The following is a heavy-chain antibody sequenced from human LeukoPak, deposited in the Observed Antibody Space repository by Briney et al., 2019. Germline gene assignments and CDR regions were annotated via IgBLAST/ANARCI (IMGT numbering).Heavy chain of an antibody. D-gene: IGHD5-18*01. Sequence: GGSLRLSCSASGFTFGDFPMNWVRQAPGKGLEWVSSIKSKTDGETTEYAASVKGRFTVSRDDSKNIVHLQMNSLKTEDTAMYYCIRVGLGYSRDYWGQGTLVSVSS. CDR1: GFTFGDFP. V-gene: IGHV3-49*04. CDR3: IRVGLGYSRDY. CDR2: IKSKTDGETT. J-gene: IGHJ4*02.